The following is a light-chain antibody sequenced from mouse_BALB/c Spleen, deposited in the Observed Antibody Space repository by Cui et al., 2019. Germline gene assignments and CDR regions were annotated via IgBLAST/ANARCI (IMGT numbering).Light chain of an antibody. V-gene: IGKV4-68*01. Sequence: QIVLTQSPALMSASPGEKVTMTCSASSSVSYMYWYQQKPRSSPKPWIYLTSNLASGVPARFSGSGSGTSYSLTISSMEDEDAATYYCQQWSSNPFTFGSGTKLEIK. CDR3: QQWSSNPFT. CDR2: LTS. J-gene: IGKJ4*01. CDR1: SSVSY.